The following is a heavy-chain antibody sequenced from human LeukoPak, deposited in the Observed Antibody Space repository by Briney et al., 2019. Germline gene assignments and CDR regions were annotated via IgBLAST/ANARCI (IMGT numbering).Heavy chain of an antibody. CDR2: ISYDGNNK. Sequence: GGSLRLSCAASGFSFSTYGMHWVRQAPGKGLEWVAIISYDGNNKNNADSVKGRFTISRDNSKNTLYLQINSLRAEDTAVYYCAKDGRQWLPPTFGMGVWGKGTTVTVSS. J-gene: IGHJ6*04. CDR1: GFSFSTYG. CDR3: AKDGRQWLPPTFGMGV. D-gene: IGHD6-19*01. V-gene: IGHV3-30*18.